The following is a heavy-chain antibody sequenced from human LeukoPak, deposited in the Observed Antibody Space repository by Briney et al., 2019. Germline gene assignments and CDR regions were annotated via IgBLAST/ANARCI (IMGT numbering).Heavy chain of an antibody. Sequence: QPGGSLRLSCAASGFTFSSFEMNWVRRAPGKGLEWVSYISSSGSTIYYADSVKGRFTISRDNAKNSLYLQMNSLRAEDTAVYYCARSYSSGWYEIWDYWGQGTLVTVSS. CDR3: ARSYSSGWYEIWDY. CDR1: GFTFSSFE. V-gene: IGHV3-48*03. CDR2: ISSSGSTI. J-gene: IGHJ4*02. D-gene: IGHD6-19*01.